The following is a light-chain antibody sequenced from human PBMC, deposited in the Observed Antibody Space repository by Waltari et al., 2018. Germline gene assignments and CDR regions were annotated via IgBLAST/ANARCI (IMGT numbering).Light chain of an antibody. J-gene: IGKJ2*01. Sequence: EIVLTQSPGTLSLSPGERATLSCRASQSVSSSYLAWYQQKPGQAPRLLIYGASSRATGIPDRFSGSWSWTDFTLTISRLEPEDIAVYYCQQYGSSPYTFGQGTKVEIK. V-gene: IGKV3-20*01. CDR1: QSVSSSY. CDR2: GAS. CDR3: QQYGSSPYT.